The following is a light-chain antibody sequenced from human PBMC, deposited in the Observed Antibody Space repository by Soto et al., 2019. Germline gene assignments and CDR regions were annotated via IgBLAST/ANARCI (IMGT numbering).Light chain of an antibody. Sequence: QSALTQPASVSGSPGQSIAISCTGISSDVGAYNFVSWYQQHPGRAPKLIIYDVSNRLSGVSNRFSGSKSGNTASLTISGLQAEDEADYYCSSYTVSSTYVFGGGTKLTVL. J-gene: IGLJ1*01. CDR3: SSYTVSSTYV. CDR1: SSDVGAYNF. V-gene: IGLV2-14*03. CDR2: DVS.